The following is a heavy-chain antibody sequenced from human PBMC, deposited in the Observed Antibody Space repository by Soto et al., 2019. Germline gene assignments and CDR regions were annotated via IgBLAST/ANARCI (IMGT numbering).Heavy chain of an antibody. D-gene: IGHD6-13*01. V-gene: IGHV4-34*01. CDR2: INHSGST. CDR3: ARGWSWYSSSWFDY. CDR1: GGSFSGYY. Sequence: QVQLQQWGAGLLKPSETLSLTCAVYGGSFSGYYWSWIRQPPGKGLEWIGEINHSGSTNYNPSLKSRVTILVDTAKNQLSLKLSSVPAADTAVYYCARGWSWYSSSWFDYWGQGTLVTVSS. J-gene: IGHJ4*02.